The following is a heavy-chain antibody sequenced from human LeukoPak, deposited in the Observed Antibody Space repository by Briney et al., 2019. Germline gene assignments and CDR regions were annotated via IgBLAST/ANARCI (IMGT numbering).Heavy chain of an antibody. CDR1: GFTFSSYG. CDR3: AKVRIGYSSSWFDY. D-gene: IGHD6-13*01. V-gene: IGHV3-30*02. J-gene: IGHJ5*01. Sequence: GGSLRLSCAASGFTFSSYGMHWVRQAPGKGLEWVAFIRYDGSNKYYADSVKGRFTISRDNSKNTLYLQMNSLRAEDTAVYYCAKVRIGYSSSWFDYWAREPWSPSPQ. CDR2: IRYDGSNK.